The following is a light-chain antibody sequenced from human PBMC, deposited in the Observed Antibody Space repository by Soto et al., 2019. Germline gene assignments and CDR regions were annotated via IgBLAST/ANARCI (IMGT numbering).Light chain of an antibody. Sequence: DIQMTQNPSTLSASVGDRVTITCRASQSISSWLAWYQQKPGKAPKLLIYKASSLESGVPSRFSGSGSGTEFTLTISSLQPDDFATYYCQQYNSYSWTFGQGTKVDIK. CDR1: QSISSW. CDR3: QQYNSYSWT. CDR2: KAS. J-gene: IGKJ1*01. V-gene: IGKV1-5*03.